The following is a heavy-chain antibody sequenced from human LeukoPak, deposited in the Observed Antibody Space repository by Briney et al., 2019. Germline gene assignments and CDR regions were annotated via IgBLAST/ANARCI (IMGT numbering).Heavy chain of an antibody. Sequence: PGGSLRLSCAASGFTFNYYGFHWVRQAPGKGLEWVAFIRYDGNDKFYADSVKGRFTISRDTSRNTLYLQMNSLRTDDTAVYYCAKDLMRDRWFGESWGQGTLVTVSS. J-gene: IGHJ5*02. V-gene: IGHV3-30*02. CDR3: AKDLMRDRWFGES. CDR2: IRYDGNDK. CDR1: GFTFNYYG. D-gene: IGHD3-10*01.